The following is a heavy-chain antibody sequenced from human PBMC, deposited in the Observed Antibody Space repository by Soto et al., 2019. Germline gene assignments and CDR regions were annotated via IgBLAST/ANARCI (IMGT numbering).Heavy chain of an antibody. D-gene: IGHD2-21*02. Sequence: QVQLVESGGGVVQPGRSLRLSCAASRFTFINYGMHWVRQTPGKGLEWVAAISSDGSDKYYLASVKGRFTISRDNSKNTLHLEMISLRADDTAVYYCARGSVTAHQSVDYWGLGTLVTVSS. CDR2: ISSDGSDK. V-gene: IGHV3-30*03. J-gene: IGHJ4*02. CDR3: ARGSVTAHQSVDY. CDR1: RFTFINYG.